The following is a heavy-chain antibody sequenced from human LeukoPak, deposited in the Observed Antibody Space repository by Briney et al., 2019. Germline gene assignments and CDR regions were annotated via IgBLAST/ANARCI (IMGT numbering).Heavy chain of an antibody. D-gene: IGHD3-22*01. CDR1: GGTFSSYA. CDR2: IIPIFGTA. Sequence: ASVKVSCKASGGTFSSYAISWVRQAPGQGLEWMGGIIPIFGTANYAQKFQGRVTMTRDTSTSTVYMELSSLRSEDTAVYYCARSSKDSSAYYGYWGQGTLVTVSS. CDR3: ARSSKDSSAYYGY. V-gene: IGHV1-69*05. J-gene: IGHJ4*02.